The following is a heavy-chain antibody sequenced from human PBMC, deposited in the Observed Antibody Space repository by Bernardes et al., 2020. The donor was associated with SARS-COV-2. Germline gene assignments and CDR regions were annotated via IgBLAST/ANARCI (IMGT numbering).Heavy chain of an antibody. V-gene: IGHV4-4*07. Sequence: ETLSLTCTVSGGSISSYYWSWIRQHAGKGLEWIGRIYTSGSTNYNPSLKSRVTMSVDTSKNQFSLKLSSVTAADTAVYYCAAARIVVVPAAHDAFDIWGQGTMVTVSS. CDR2: IYTSGST. CDR3: AAARIVVVPAAHDAFDI. CDR1: GGSISSYY. J-gene: IGHJ3*02. D-gene: IGHD2-2*01.